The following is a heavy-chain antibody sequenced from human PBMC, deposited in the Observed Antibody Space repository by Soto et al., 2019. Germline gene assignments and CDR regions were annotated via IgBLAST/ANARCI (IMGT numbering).Heavy chain of an antibody. CDR1: GFTISNNY. D-gene: IGHD5-12*01. V-gene: IGHV3-53*01. Sequence: GESLKISCEASGFTISNNYMSWVRQAPGKGLEWVSVLYSGGNTDYADSVKGRFTISRDNSRSTLYLQMNSLRAEDTAMYYCARARDGYNFLYEPTWGQGTLVTVSS. J-gene: IGHJ4*02. CDR3: ARARDGYNFLYEPT. CDR2: LYSGGNT.